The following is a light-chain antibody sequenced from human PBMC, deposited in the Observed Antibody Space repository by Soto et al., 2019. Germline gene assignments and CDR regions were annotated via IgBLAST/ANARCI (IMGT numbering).Light chain of an antibody. V-gene: IGLV1-51*01. CDR3: GSWDSSLSAYV. Sequence: QSFLTQPPSVSAAPGQKVTISCSGSSSNIGGNSVSWYQQLPGTAPKLLIYDDNTRPSGIPDRFSGSKSATSATLGITGFQTGDEADDYCGSWDSSLSAYVFGTGTKVTVL. J-gene: IGLJ1*01. CDR2: DDN. CDR1: SSNIGGNS.